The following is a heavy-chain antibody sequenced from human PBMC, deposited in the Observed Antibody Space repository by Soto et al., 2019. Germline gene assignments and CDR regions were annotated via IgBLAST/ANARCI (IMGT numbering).Heavy chain of an antibody. Sequence: PSETLSLTCTVSGGAISSGGYYWGWIRQHPGKGLEWIGYIYYSGITYYNPSLKSRVTISVDRSKNQFSLKLSSVTAADTAVYYCARGQVVAAQHWGQGTLVTVS. J-gene: IGHJ4*02. D-gene: IGHD2-15*01. CDR3: ARGQVVAAQH. V-gene: IGHV4-31*03. CDR2: IYYSGIT. CDR1: GGAISSGGYY.